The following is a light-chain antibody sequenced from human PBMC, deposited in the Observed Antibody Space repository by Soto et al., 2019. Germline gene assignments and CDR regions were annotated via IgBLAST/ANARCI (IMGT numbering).Light chain of an antibody. Sequence: IQMTQSPSSQSASVGDRVTITCRASQGIRIDLGWFQQRPGKAPKRLIYGASSLQSGVPSRFSGSGSGTEFTLTISNLQPEDFATYYCLQHNSFPRTFGQGTKVDIK. J-gene: IGKJ1*01. V-gene: IGKV1-17*02. CDR2: GAS. CDR1: QGIRID. CDR3: LQHNSFPRT.